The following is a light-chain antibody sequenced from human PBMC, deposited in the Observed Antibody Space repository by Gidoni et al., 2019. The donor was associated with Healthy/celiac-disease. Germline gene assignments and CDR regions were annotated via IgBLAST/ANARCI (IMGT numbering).Light chain of an antibody. CDR1: QSLLHSNGYNY. V-gene: IGKV2-28*01. CDR2: LGS. J-gene: IGKJ2*01. Sequence: DIVMTQSPLSLPVTPGEPASISCRSSQSLLHSNGYNYVYWYLQKPGQSPQLLIDLGSNRASGVPDRFSGSGSGTDFTLKISRVEAEDVGVYYCMQALQTPKTFGQGTKLEIK. CDR3: MQALQTPKT.